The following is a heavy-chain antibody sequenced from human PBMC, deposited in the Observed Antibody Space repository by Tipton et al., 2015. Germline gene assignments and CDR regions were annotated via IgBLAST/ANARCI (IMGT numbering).Heavy chain of an antibody. D-gene: IGHD5-24*01. V-gene: IGHV5-51*01. Sequence: QLVQSGAEVKKPGESLKISCKGSGYSFSNYWIGWVRQMPGKGLEWMGIIYPGDSHTRYNPSFQGQVTISADKSISTAYLQWNSLKASDTAMYYCARLSTYGYNDYFDSWGQGTLVTVSS. CDR2: IYPGDSHT. CDR1: GYSFSNYW. CDR3: ARLSTYGYNDYFDS. J-gene: IGHJ4*02.